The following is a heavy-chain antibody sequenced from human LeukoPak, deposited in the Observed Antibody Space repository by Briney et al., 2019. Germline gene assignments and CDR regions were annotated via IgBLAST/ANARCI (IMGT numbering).Heavy chain of an antibody. CDR1: GGSFSGYY. Sequence: SETLSLTCAVYGGSFSGYYWGWVRQPPGKGLEWIGSIKYSGNTPYNPSLKSRVTISVDTSKNQFSLKLSSVTAADTAVYYCARDVSGPEALWGQGTLVTVSS. D-gene: IGHD2/OR15-2a*01. V-gene: IGHV4-34*01. CDR2: IKYSGNT. J-gene: IGHJ4*02. CDR3: ARDVSGPEAL.